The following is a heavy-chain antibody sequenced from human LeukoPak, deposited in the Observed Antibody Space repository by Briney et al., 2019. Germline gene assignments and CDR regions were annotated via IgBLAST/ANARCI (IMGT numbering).Heavy chain of an antibody. Sequence: PGGSLRLSCAALGFTFTYYAIHWVRQAPGKGLEWVAFIRYDGTNKNYADSVKGRFTISRDNSKNTLYLQMNSLRVEDTAVYYCAKARTRGYSYGSFDYWGQGTLVTVSS. CDR3: AKARTRGYSYGSFDY. D-gene: IGHD5-18*01. CDR2: IRYDGTNK. J-gene: IGHJ4*02. CDR1: GFTFTYYA. V-gene: IGHV3-30*02.